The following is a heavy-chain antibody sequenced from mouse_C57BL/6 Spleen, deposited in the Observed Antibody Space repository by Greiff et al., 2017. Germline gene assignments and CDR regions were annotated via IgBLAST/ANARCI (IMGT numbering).Heavy chain of an antibody. CDR2: IDPSDSYT. Sequence: QVQLQQPGAELVKPGASVKLSCKASGYTFTSYWMQWVKQRPGQGLEWIGEIDPSDSYTNYNQKFKGKATLTVDTSSSTAYMQLSSLTSEDSAVYYCARRFRTGYFDVWGTGTTVTVSS. J-gene: IGHJ1*03. V-gene: IGHV1-50*01. CDR1: GYTFTSYW. CDR3: ARRFRTGYFDV.